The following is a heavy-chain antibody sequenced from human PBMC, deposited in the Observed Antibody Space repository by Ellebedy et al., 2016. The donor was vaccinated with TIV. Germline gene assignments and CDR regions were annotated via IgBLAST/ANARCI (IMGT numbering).Heavy chain of an antibody. D-gene: IGHD4-17*01. Sequence: GGSLRLSXAASGFTFSNYWMTWVRQAPGKGLEWLANIKEDGSEKYYVDSVKGRFTISRDNAKNSLFLQMNSLRVEDTAVYYCAKGQYGVRQIDYWGQGTLVTVSS. J-gene: IGHJ4*02. V-gene: IGHV3-7*01. CDR2: IKEDGSEK. CDR1: GFTFSNYW. CDR3: AKGQYGVRQIDY.